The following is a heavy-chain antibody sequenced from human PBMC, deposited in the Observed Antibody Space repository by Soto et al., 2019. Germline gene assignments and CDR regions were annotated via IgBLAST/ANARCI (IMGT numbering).Heavy chain of an antibody. D-gene: IGHD3-10*01. J-gene: IGHJ6*02. CDR3: ARREYLDYYGMDV. CDR1: GFTVSSNY. V-gene: IGHV3-53*01. CDR2: IYSGGSA. Sequence: EVQLVESGGGLIQPGGSLRLSCAASGFTVSSNYMSWVRQAPGKGLEWVSVIYSGGSAYCADSVKGRFTISRDNSKNTLYLQMNSLRAEDTAVYYCARREYLDYYGMDVWGQGTTVTVSS.